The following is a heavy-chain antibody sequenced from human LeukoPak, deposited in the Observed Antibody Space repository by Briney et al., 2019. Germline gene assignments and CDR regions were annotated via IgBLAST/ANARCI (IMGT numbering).Heavy chain of an antibody. CDR2: ISSSSSTT. D-gene: IGHD3-16*01. CDR1: GFIFSSYS. V-gene: IGHV3-48*04. J-gene: IGHJ4*02. CDR3: ARDPGLRLDY. Sequence: GGSLRLSCAASGFIFSSYSMSWVRQAPGKGLEWVSYISSSSSTTYYADSVKGRFTISRDSAKSSLYLQMSSLRGEDTAVYFYARDPGLRLDYWGPGTLLIVSS.